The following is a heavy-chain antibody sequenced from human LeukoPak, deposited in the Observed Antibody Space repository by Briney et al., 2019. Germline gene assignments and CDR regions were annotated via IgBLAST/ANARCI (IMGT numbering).Heavy chain of an antibody. CDR1: GFTFSSYG. CDR3: AKGVVGATTVFSRYYFYMDV. Sequence: GGSLRLSCAASGFTFSSYGMHWVRQAPGKGLEWVAVISYDGSNKYYADSVKGRFTISRDNSKNTLYLQMNSLRTEDTAVYYCAKGVVGATTVFSRYYFYMDVWGKGTTVTVSS. CDR2: ISYDGSNK. V-gene: IGHV3-30*18. D-gene: IGHD1-26*01. J-gene: IGHJ6*03.